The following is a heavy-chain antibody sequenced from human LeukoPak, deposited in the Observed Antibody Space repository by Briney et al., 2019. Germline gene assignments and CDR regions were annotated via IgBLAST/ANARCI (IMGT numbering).Heavy chain of an antibody. D-gene: IGHD3-16*01. CDR2: IHYSGGT. J-gene: IGHJ5*02. V-gene: IGHV4-39*01. CDR3: ARHYGP. CDR1: VGSVNNSPYY. Sequence: PSETLSLTCTVSVGSVNNSPYYWGWIRQSPGKGLEWIGSIHYSGGTYYSPSLKSRVTISVDTSKNQFSLKLRSVTAADTAVYYCARHYGPWGQGTLVTVSS.